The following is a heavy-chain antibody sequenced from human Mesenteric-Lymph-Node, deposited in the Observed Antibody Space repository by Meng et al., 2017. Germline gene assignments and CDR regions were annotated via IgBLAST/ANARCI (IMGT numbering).Heavy chain of an antibody. J-gene: IGHJ4*01. CDR3: ARGDNWGFDS. CDR1: GYSISRGYY. Sequence: SETLSLTCAVSGYSISRGYYWGWIRQAPGKGLEWIGHVHHSGSTYYNLSLKSRVTMLVDTSKNQFFLKLSSVTAADTAVYYCARGDNWGFDSWGQGKPVNGAS. CDR2: VHHSGST. D-gene: IGHD7-27*01. V-gene: IGHV4-38-2*01.